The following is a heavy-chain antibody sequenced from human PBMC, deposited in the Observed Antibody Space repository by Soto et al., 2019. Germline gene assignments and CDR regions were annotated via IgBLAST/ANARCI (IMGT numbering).Heavy chain of an antibody. CDR3: AKDKGYSYGYSSGGTQDRAFGMDV. CDR2: ISWNSGSI. J-gene: IGHJ6*02. V-gene: IGHV3-9*01. D-gene: IGHD5-18*01. Sequence: GGSLRLSCAASGSTFDDYAMHWVRQAPGKGLEWVSGISWNSGSIGYADSVKGRFTISRDNAKNSLYLQMNSLRAEDTALYYCAKDKGYSYGYSSGGTQDRAFGMDVWGQGTTVTVPS. CDR1: GSTFDDYA.